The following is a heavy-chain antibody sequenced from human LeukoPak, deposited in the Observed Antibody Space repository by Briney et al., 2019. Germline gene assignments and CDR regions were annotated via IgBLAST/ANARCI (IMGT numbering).Heavy chain of an antibody. CDR1: GFTFSGYY. D-gene: IGHD4-17*01. CDR2: ISSSSSYR. CDR3: ARLSGDPLGHHGMDV. Sequence: PGGSLTLSCAASGFTFSGYYMSWIRQAPGEGLEWDSDISSSSSYRNSADSVKGRFTISRDNAKNSLYLQMNSLRAEDTAVYYCARLSGDPLGHHGMDVWGQGTTVIVSS. V-gene: IGHV3-11*03. J-gene: IGHJ6*02.